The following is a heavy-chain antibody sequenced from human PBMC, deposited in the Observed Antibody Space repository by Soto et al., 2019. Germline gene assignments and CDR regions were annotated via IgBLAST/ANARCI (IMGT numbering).Heavy chain of an antibody. D-gene: IGHD3-9*01. CDR3: AKDAKILDWLTTSYNLDF. V-gene: IGHV3-23*01. Sequence: LRLSCAVSGLSFSSYAMTWVRQSPGKGLEWVPSISRSGNSTYSADSVRGRFTISRDNSKNTLYLQMNSLRAEDTAVYYCAKDAKILDWLTTSYNLDFWGQGALVTVSS. CDR2: ISRSGNST. CDR1: GLSFSSYA. J-gene: IGHJ4*02.